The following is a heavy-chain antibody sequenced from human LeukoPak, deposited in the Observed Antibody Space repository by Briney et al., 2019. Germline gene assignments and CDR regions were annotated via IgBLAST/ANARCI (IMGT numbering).Heavy chain of an antibody. CDR2: IYYSGST. CDR3: ARDLKGSGWYGSGAFDI. Sequence: PSETLSLTCTVSGGSISSGGYYWSWIRQHPGKGLEWIGYIYYSGSTYYNPSLKSRVTISVDTSKNQFSLKLSSVTAADTAVYYCARDLKGSGWYGSGAFDIWGQGTMVTASS. J-gene: IGHJ3*02. CDR1: GGSISSGGYY. V-gene: IGHV4-31*03. D-gene: IGHD6-19*01.